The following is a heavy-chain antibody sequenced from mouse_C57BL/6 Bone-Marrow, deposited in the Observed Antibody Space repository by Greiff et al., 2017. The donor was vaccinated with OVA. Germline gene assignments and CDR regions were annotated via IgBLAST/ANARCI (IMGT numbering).Heavy chain of an antibody. CDR2: ISDGGSYT. D-gene: IGHD1-1*01. Sequence: EVKLVESGGGLVKPGGSLKLSCAASGFTFSSYAMSWVRQTPEKRLEWVATISDGGSYTYYPDNVKGRFTISRDNAKNNLYLQMSHLKSEDTAMYYCAREAYYGSSYGAMDYWGQGTSVTVSS. V-gene: IGHV5-4*01. CDR3: AREAYYGSSYGAMDY. J-gene: IGHJ4*01. CDR1: GFTFSSYA.